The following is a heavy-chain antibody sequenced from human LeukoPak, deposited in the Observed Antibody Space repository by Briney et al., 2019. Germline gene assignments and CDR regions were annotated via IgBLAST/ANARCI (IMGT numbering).Heavy chain of an antibody. CDR1: TASLTSIYYY. CDR2: IYYSGST. V-gene: IGHV4-30-4*08. D-gene: IGHD4-11*01. J-gene: IGHJ4*02. Sequence: PSQSLSPTCTLATASLTSIYYYWSWTRHPPWKGLEWTRYIYYSGSTYYNPTLKSRVTISVDTSKSQFSLKLSSVTAADTAVYYCASWTTVSLNFDYWGQGTLVTVSS. CDR3: ASWTTVSLNFDY.